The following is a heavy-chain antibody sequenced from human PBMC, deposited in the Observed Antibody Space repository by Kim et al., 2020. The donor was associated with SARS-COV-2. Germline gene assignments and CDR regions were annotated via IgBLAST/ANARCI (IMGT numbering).Heavy chain of an antibody. CDR3: AKVVTTVRNGMDV. J-gene: IGHJ6*02. V-gene: IGHV3-30*02. D-gene: IGHD4-17*01. Sequence: YAGSVKGRFTISRDNSKNTLYVQMNSLRAEDTAVYYCAKVVTTVRNGMDVWGQGTTVTVSS.